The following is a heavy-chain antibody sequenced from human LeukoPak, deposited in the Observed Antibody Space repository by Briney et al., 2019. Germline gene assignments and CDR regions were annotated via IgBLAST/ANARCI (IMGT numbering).Heavy chain of an antibody. CDR3: ARDPADDYYYGMDV. V-gene: IGHV3-7*01. CDR2: IKQDGSEK. J-gene: IGHJ6*02. Sequence: PGGSLRLSCAASGFTFSSYWMSWVRQAPGKGLGWVANIKQDGSEKYYVDSVKGRFTISRDNAKNSLYLQMNSLRAEDTAVYYCARDPADDYYYGMDVWGQGTTVTVSS. CDR1: GFTFSSYW.